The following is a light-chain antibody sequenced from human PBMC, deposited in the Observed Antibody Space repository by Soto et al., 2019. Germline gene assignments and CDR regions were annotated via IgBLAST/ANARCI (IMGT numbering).Light chain of an antibody. CDR2: EVS. Sequence: TSNDVGGYNYVSWYQQHPGKAPNLMIYEVSERPSGVPDRFSVSKSGNTASLTVSGLQVDDEADYYCSSYSGTNYHFVFGTGPKITV. J-gene: IGLJ1*01. CDR1: SNDVGGYNY. V-gene: IGLV2-8*01. CDR3: SSYSGTNYHFV.